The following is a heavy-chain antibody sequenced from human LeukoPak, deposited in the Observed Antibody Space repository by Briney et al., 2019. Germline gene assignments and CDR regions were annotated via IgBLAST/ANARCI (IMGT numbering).Heavy chain of an antibody. J-gene: IGHJ4*02. CDR1: GGSFSGYY. CDR2: INHSGST. Sequence: SETLSLTCAVYGGSFSGYYWSWIRQPPGKGLEWIGEINHSGSTNYNPSLKSRVTISVDTSKNQFSLKLSSVTAADTAVYYCARGYSYGPLLGYWGQGTLVTVSS. D-gene: IGHD5-18*01. CDR3: ARGYSYGPLLGY. V-gene: IGHV4-34*01.